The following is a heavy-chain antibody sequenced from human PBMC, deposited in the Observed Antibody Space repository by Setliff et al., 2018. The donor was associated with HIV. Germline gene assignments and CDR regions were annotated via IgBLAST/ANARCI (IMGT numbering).Heavy chain of an antibody. D-gene: IGHD3-22*01. Sequence: PSETLSLTCAVYGGSFSGYSWSWIRQPPGKGPEWIGEVYHSGSSNYNPSLKSRVTISVDTSKKQFSLKLSSVTAAGTAVYHCARVADSSGYYHLDYWGQGTLVTVSS. CDR3: ARVADSSGYYHLDY. CDR1: GGSFSGYS. V-gene: IGHV4-34*01. CDR2: VYHSGSS. J-gene: IGHJ4*02.